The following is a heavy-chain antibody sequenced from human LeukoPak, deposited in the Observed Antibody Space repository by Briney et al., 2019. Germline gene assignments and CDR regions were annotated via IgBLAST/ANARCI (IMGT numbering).Heavy chain of an antibody. D-gene: IGHD5-18*01. J-gene: IGHJ4*02. CDR1: GFTFSSYG. CDR3: AKITRGYSYGHTDY. V-gene: IGHV3-30*02. Sequence: GGSLRLSCAASGFTFSSYGMHWVRQAPGKGLEWVAFIRYDGSNKYYADSVKGRFTISRDNSKNTLYLQMNSLRAEDTAVYYCAKITRGYSYGHTDYXGQGTLVTVS. CDR2: IRYDGSNK.